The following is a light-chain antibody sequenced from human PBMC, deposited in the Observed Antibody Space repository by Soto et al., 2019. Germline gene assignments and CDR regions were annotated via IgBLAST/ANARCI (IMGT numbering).Light chain of an antibody. J-gene: IGKJ1*01. CDR1: QSVNSNY. CDR2: GAS. Sequence: PGDRATLSCRASQSVNSNYLAWYQRKPGQAPRLLIYGASNRATDIPYRFSASGSGTDFTLTITRLEAEDFAVYYCQQYDSTPPTFGQGTKLEV. CDR3: QQYDSTPPT. V-gene: IGKV3-20*01.